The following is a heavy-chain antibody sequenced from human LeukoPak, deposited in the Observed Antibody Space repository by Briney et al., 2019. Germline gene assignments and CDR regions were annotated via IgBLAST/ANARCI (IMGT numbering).Heavy chain of an antibody. V-gene: IGHV4-59*01. CDR1: GGSISSYY. CDR2: IYYSGST. CDR3: ARHIVGEDYFDY. Sequence: SETLSLTCTVSGGSISSYYWSWIRQPPGKVLEWIGYIYYSGSTNYNPSLKSRVTISVDTSKNQFSLKLSSVTAADTAVYYCARHIVGEDYFDYWGQGTLVTVSS. J-gene: IGHJ4*02. D-gene: IGHD1-26*01.